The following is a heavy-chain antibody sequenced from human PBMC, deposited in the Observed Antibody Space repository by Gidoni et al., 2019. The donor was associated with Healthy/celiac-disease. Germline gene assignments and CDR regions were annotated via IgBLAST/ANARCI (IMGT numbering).Heavy chain of an antibody. V-gene: IGHV3-23*01. J-gene: IGHJ3*02. CDR3: AKAQSGLYSSDAFDI. Sequence: EVQLLESGGGLVQPGGSLRPSCAASGFPFSSYAMSWVRQAPGKGLEWVSAISGSGGSTYYADSVKGRFTISRDNSKNTLYLQMNSLRAEDTAVYYCAKAQSGLYSSDAFDIWGQGTMVTVSS. CDR1: GFPFSSYA. D-gene: IGHD6-13*01. CDR2: ISGSGGST.